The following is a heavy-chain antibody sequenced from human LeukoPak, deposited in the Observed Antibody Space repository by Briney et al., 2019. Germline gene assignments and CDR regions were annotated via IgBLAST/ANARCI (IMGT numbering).Heavy chain of an antibody. V-gene: IGHV3-11*01. CDR2: ISGSGYNI. Sequence: GGSLRLSCAAFGFTFSDYYMAWIRQAPGKGLEWVSFISGSGYNIYSADSVRGRFTLSRDNANNSLYLQMNRLRAEDTAVYYCARGQEGRLSLDYWFDPWGQGTLVTVSS. D-gene: IGHD3-16*01. CDR3: ARGQEGRLSLDYWFDP. J-gene: IGHJ5*02. CDR1: GFTFSDYY.